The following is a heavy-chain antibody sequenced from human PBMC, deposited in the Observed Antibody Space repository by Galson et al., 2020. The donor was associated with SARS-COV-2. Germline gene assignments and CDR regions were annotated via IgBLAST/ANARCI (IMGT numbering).Heavy chain of an antibody. V-gene: IGHV3-23*01. CDR1: GFTFSSYA. CDR3: AKDRLEGWSYYYDSSGYYSGY. D-gene: IGHD3-22*01. J-gene: IGHJ4*02. CDR2: ITGSGCST. Sequence: GESLKISCAASGFTFSSYAMSWVRQAPGKGLEWVSAITGSGCSTYHADSVKGRFTISRDNSKNTLYLQMNSLRAEDTAVYYCAKDRLEGWSYYYDSSGYYSGYWGQGTLVTVSS.